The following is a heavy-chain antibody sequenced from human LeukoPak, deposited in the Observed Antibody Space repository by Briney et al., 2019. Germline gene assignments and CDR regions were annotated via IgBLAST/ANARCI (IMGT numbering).Heavy chain of an antibody. Sequence: GGSLRLSCVASGFTFNNAWMNWVRQAPGKGLEWVGRIRSKTDDGTIEYAAPATGRFTISRDDSKDTVYLQMNSLKTEDTAVYYCTTPLSGTARGYWGQGTLVTVSS. D-gene: IGHD3-10*01. CDR2: IRSKTDDGTI. CDR3: TTPLSGTARGY. J-gene: IGHJ4*02. CDR1: GFTFNNAW. V-gene: IGHV3-15*01.